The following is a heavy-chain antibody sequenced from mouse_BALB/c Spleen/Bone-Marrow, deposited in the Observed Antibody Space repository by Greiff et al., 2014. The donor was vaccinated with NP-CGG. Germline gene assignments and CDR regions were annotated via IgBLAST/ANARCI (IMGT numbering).Heavy chain of an antibody. D-gene: IGHD2-4*01. Sequence: EVQRVESGGGLVQPGGSRKLSCAASGFTFSSFGMHWVRQAPEKGLEWVAYISSGSSSIYYADTVKGRFTISRDNPKNTLFLQMTGLRSEDTAMYYCASDYDYFDYWGQGTTLTVSS. V-gene: IGHV5-17*02. CDR2: ISSGSSSI. CDR3: ASDYDYFDY. CDR1: GFTFSSFG. J-gene: IGHJ2*01.